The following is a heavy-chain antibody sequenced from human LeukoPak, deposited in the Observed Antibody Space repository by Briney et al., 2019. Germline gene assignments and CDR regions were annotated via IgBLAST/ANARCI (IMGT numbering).Heavy chain of an antibody. V-gene: IGHV3-48*04. D-gene: IGHD6-19*01. CDR3: ARGLVVAVAGISGMDV. Sequence: GGSLRLSCAASGFTFSSYAMSWVRQAPGKGLEWVSYISSSGSTIYYADSVKGRFTISRDNAKNSLYLQMNSLRAEDTAVYYCARGLVVAVAGISGMDVWGQGTTVTVSS. CDR1: GFTFSSYA. J-gene: IGHJ6*02. CDR2: ISSSGSTI.